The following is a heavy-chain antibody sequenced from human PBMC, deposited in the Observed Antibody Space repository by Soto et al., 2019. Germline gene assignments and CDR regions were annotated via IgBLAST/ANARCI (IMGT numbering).Heavy chain of an antibody. CDR3: ARSSGWYVWFDP. V-gene: IGHV1-69*05. J-gene: IGHJ5*02. CDR1: GDTFTSYY. D-gene: IGHD6-13*01. Sequence: ASVKVSCKASGDTFTSYYMHWVRQAPGQGLEWMGGIIPIFGTANYAQKFQGRVTITRDTSASTAYMELSSLRSEDTAVYYCARSSGWYVWFDPWGQGTLVTVSS. CDR2: IIPIFGTA.